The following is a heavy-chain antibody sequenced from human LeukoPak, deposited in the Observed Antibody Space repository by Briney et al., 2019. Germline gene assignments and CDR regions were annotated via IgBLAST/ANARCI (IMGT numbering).Heavy chain of an antibody. D-gene: IGHD6-19*01. CDR2: ITSSGRYI. Sequence: GGSLRLSCAASGFTFSSYSMNWVRQAPGKGLEWVSSITSSGRYIYYADSVKGRFTISRDNAKNSLYLQMNSLRAEDTAVYYCARVDSSGLRLDGGWFDPWGQGTLVIVSS. CDR3: ARVDSSGLRLDGGWFDP. J-gene: IGHJ5*02. V-gene: IGHV3-21*01. CDR1: GFTFSSYS.